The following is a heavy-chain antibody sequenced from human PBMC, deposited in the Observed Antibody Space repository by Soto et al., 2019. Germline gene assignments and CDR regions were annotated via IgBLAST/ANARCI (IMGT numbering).Heavy chain of an antibody. D-gene: IGHD1-26*01. J-gene: IGHJ3*02. CDR2: ISGSGGST. CDR1: GFTFISYA. CDR3: AKFILTCGSYVFACDI. V-gene: IGHV3-23*01. Sequence: EVQMLESGGGLVQPGGSLRLSCAASGFTFISYAMSWVRQSQWKGLEWVSAISGSGGSTYYADSVKGLFTISRDNSKNTLYRQMNSMRAADTAVYYCAKFILTCGSYVFACDIWGQGTMVPVSS.